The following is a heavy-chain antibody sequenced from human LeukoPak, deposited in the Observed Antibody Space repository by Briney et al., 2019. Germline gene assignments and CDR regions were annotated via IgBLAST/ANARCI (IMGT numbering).Heavy chain of an antibody. D-gene: IGHD1-26*01. Sequence: GVSLRLSCAASGFTFSTYAMRWLRQAPGEGLEGVSTISGSGGNTYYEDSVKGRFTISRDNSKNTLNLQMNSLRDDDTEVYYCAKDEVVGANYDCCGQGTLVTVSS. CDR2: ISGSGGNT. J-gene: IGHJ4*02. CDR3: AKDEVVGANYDC. CDR1: GFTFSTYA. V-gene: IGHV3-23*01.